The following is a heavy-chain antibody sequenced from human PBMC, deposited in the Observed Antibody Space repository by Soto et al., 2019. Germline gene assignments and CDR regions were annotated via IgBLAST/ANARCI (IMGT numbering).Heavy chain of an antibody. CDR1: GDSISSGSYY. CDR3: ARGMAAAGYNWFDP. J-gene: IGHJ5*02. CDR2: IHYSGIT. V-gene: IGHV4-31*03. Sequence: QVQLQESGPELVKPSQTLFLTCFVSGDSISSGSYYWNWIRQHPGKGLEWIGYIHYSGITNYNPSLKSRVTISVDTSNNHFSLTLSSVTAADAAVYSCARGMAAAGYNWFDPWGQGTLVTVSS. D-gene: IGHD6-13*01.